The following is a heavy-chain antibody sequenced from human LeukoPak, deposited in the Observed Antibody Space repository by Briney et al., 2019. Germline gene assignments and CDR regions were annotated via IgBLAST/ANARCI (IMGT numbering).Heavy chain of an antibody. D-gene: IGHD5-18*01. CDR1: GGSISSYY. CDR3: ARPDTAMVTPYDAFDI. V-gene: IGHV4-39*01. J-gene: IGHJ3*02. CDR2: IYYSGST. Sequence: PSETLSLTCTVSGGSISSYYWGWIRQPPGKGLEWIGSIYYSGSTYYNPSLKSRVTISVDTSKNQFSLKLSSVTAADTAVYYCARPDTAMVTPYDAFDIWGQGTMVTVSS.